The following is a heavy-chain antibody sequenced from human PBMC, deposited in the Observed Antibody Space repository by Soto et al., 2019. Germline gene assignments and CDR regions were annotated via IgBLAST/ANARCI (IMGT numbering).Heavy chain of an antibody. V-gene: IGHV4-39*01. CDR1: GGSISSSNYY. J-gene: IGHJ4*02. CDR3: AGPDLYYFDY. Sequence: SETLSLTCTVSGGSISSSNYYWGWIRQPPGKGLEWIGSIYYSGTTYYNPSLKSRVTISVDTSKNQFSLKLSSVTAADTAMYYCAGPDLYYFDYWGQGTLVTVSS. CDR2: IYYSGTT.